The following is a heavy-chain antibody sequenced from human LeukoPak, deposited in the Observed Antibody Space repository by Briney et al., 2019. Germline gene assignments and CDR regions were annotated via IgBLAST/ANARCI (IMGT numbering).Heavy chain of an antibody. CDR1: EYRFSSYW. CDR3: ARRPAASSSWDS. D-gene: IGHD6-13*01. J-gene: IGHJ4*02. V-gene: IGHV5-51*01. CDR2: IWPGDSNT. Sequence: RGESLKISCKGSEYRFSSYWIGWVRQMPGKGLEWMGIIWPGDSNTRYSPSFQGQVTISADKSVSTAYLQSSSLKASDTAMYYCARRPAASSSWDSWGQGTLVTVSS.